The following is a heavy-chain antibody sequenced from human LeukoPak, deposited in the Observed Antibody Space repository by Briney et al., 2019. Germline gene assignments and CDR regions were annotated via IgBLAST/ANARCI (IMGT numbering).Heavy chain of an antibody. V-gene: IGHV1-46*01. CDR3: ARDNSVEDTAWWFDP. CDR1: GYTFTSYY. Sequence: ASVKVSCKASGYTFTSYYMHWVRQAPGQGLEWMGIINPSGGSTSYAQKFQGRVTMTRDMSTSTDYMELSSLRSEDTAVYYCARDNSVEDTAWWFDPWGQGTLVTVSS. D-gene: IGHD4-23*01. CDR2: INPSGGST. J-gene: IGHJ5*02.